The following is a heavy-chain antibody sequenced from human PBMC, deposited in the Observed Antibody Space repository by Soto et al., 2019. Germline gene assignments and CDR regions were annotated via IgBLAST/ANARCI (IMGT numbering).Heavy chain of an antibody. V-gene: IGHV4-34*01. CDR2: INHSGST. CDR1: GGTLSGYY. J-gene: IGHJ4*02. Sequence: PSETLYLTCAVYGGTLSGYYWSWIRQPPGKGLEWIGEINHSGSTNYNPSLKSRVTISVDTSKNQFSLKLSSVTAADTAVYYCARGTYDSSGSYFDYWGQGTLVTVSS. CDR3: ARGTYDSSGSYFDY. D-gene: IGHD3-22*01.